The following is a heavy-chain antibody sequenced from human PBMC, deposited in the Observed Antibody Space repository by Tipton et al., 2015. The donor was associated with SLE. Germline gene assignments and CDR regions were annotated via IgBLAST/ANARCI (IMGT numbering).Heavy chain of an antibody. Sequence: VQLVQSGGALVQPGGSLRLSCVASGFTFEDYEMNWVRQAPGKGLEWVSSISSSSSYIYYADSVKGRFTISRDNAKNSLYLQMNSLRAEDTAVYYCAGDSSGRFDPWGQGTLVTVSS. J-gene: IGHJ5*02. CDR3: AGDSSGRFDP. V-gene: IGHV3-21*03. D-gene: IGHD3-3*01. CDR2: ISSSSSYI. CDR1: GFTFEDYE.